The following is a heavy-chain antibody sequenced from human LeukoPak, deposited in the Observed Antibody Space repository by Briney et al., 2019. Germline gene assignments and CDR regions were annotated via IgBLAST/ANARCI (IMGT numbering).Heavy chain of an antibody. Sequence: GGSLRLSCAASGFPFSSHGMSWVRQAPGKGLEWVSGIGGSGGMTYYADSVKGRFTISRNNSKNTLYLEMNSLRVEDTAIYYCAKWGGDSGAEQWLVLDYWGQGTLVTVSS. V-gene: IGHV3-23*01. D-gene: IGHD6-19*01. CDR3: AKWGGDSGAEQWLVLDY. J-gene: IGHJ4*02. CDR1: GFPFSSHG. CDR2: IGGSGGMT.